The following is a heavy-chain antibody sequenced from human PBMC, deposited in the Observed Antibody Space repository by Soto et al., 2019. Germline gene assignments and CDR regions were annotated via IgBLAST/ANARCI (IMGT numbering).Heavy chain of an antibody. CDR2: ISSSGSTI. CDR1: GFTFSDDY. Sequence: SLRLSCAASGFTFSDDYMSWIRQAPGKGLEWVSYISSSGSTIYYADSVEGRFTISRDNAKNSLYLQMNSLRAEDTAVYYCAREPREYYFDYWGQGTLVTVSS. CDR3: AREPREYYFDY. J-gene: IGHJ4*02. V-gene: IGHV3-11*01.